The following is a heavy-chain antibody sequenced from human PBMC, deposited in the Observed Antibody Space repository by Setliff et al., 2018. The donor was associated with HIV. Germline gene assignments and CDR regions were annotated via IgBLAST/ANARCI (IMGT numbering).Heavy chain of an antibody. CDR2: IYTSRGT. Sequence: SETLSLTCTVSGGSISGYHWNWLRQTPGKGLEWIGYIYTSRGTNYNHSLRTRVIISVDTSNQFSLKLSSVTAADAAVYYCARSPSYRSSWEYYFDYWGQGILVTV. CDR3: ARSPSYRSSWEYYFDY. J-gene: IGHJ4*02. D-gene: IGHD6-13*01. V-gene: IGHV4-4*09. CDR1: GGSISGYH.